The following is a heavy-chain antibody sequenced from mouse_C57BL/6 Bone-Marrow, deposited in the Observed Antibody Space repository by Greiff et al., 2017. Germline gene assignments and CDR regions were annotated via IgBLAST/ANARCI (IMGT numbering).Heavy chain of an antibody. CDR2: IYPRDGST. Sequence: VQLQQSDAELVKPGASVKISCKVSGYTFTDHTIHWMKQRPEQGLEWIGYIYPRDGSTKYNEKFKGKATLTADKSSSTAYMQLNSLTSEDSAVYFCARRAYYYGSSLYYAMDDWGQGTSVTVSS. J-gene: IGHJ4*01. V-gene: IGHV1-78*01. D-gene: IGHD1-1*01. CDR3: ARRAYYYGSSLYYAMDD. CDR1: GYTFTDHT.